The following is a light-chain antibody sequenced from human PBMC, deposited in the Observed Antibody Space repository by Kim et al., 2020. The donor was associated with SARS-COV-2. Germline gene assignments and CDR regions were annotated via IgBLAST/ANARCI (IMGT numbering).Light chain of an antibody. Sequence: ETVMTQSPDTLSVSPGERATLSCRASQSVNRNLAWYQQRPGQAPRLLIYDVSTRATGVAARFSGSGSGTEFTLTISSLQSEDSAVYFCQQYNYWPPKYTFGQGTKLEI. CDR2: DVS. J-gene: IGKJ2*01. V-gene: IGKV3-15*01. CDR1: QSVNRN. CDR3: QQYNYWPPKYT.